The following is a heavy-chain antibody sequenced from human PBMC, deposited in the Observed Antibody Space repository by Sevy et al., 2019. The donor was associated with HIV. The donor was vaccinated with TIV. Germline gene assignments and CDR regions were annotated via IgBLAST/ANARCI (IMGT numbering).Heavy chain of an antibody. CDR3: ARDPGDLYSNYFKTNAIDY. CDR1: GFTFSSYG. Sequence: GGSLRLSCAASGFTFSSYGMHWVRQAPGKGLEWVAVIWYDGSTKYDADSVKGRFTISRDNSKNTLYLQMNSLRAEDTAVYDCARDPGDLYSNYFKTNAIDYRGQGTLVTVSS. CDR2: IWYDGSTK. D-gene: IGHD4-4*01. J-gene: IGHJ4*02. V-gene: IGHV3-33*01.